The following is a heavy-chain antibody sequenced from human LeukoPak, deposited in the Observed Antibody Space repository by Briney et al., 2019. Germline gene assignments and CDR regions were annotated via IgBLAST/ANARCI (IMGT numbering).Heavy chain of an antibody. D-gene: IGHD3-10*01. CDR1: GFSFSNYN. CDR2: ISSGSTYI. J-gene: IGHJ4*02. V-gene: IGHV3-21*01. Sequence: PGGSLRLSCAASGFSFSNYNMNWVRQAPGKGLKWVSSISSGSTYIYYADSVKGRFTISRDNAKNSLYLQMNSLSAEDTAVYYCAKVAKYYYGSETYYFFEHWGQGTPVTASS. CDR3: AKVAKYYYGSETYYFFEH.